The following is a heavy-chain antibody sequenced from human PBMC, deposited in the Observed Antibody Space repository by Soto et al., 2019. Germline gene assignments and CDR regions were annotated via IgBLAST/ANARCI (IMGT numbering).Heavy chain of an antibody. CDR3: ARGPDLYYYDSSGYLEY. Sequence: PSETLSLTCTVSGGSISSGGYYWSWIRQHPGKGLEWIGYIYYSGSTYYNPSLKSRVTISVDTSKNQFSLKLSSVTAADTAVYYCARGPDLYYYDSSGYLEYWGQGTLVTVSS. V-gene: IGHV4-31*03. D-gene: IGHD3-22*01. J-gene: IGHJ4*02. CDR2: IYYSGST. CDR1: GGSISSGGYY.